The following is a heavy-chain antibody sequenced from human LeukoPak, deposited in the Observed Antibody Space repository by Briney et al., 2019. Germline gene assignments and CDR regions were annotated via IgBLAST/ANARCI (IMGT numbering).Heavy chain of an antibody. CDR3: ARGGSSPRPFDY. V-gene: IGHV4-31*03. D-gene: IGHD6-6*01. J-gene: IGHJ4*02. CDR2: IFYSGST. Sequence: SQTLSLTCTVSGGSISSGTYFWSWIRQHPGKGLEWIGYIFYSGSTYYNPSLNSRVNISLYTSKNQFSLKLTSVTAADTAVYYCARGGSSPRPFDYGGQGTLVTVSS. CDR1: GGSISSGTYF.